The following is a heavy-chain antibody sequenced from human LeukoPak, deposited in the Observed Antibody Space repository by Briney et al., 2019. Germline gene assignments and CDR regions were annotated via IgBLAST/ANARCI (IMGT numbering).Heavy chain of an antibody. D-gene: IGHD3-16*01. CDR2: ISNNGGYT. J-gene: IGHJ4*02. CDR3: AKVTGGDMITYGGLDY. CDR1: GFTFSSSA. Sequence: HTGGSLRLSCAASGFTFSSSAMSWVRQAPGKGLEWVSAISNNGGYTYYADSVQGRFTISRDNSKNTLYLQMNSLRAEDTAIYYCAKVTGGDMITYGGLDYWGQGTLVTVCS. V-gene: IGHV3-23*01.